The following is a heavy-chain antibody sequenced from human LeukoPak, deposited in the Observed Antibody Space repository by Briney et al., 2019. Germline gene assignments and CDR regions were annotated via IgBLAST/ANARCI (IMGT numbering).Heavy chain of an antibody. CDR2: IKADGSEK. CDR3: AYRNNFEY. J-gene: IGHJ4*02. Sequence: GGSLRLSCAASGFSFSGHWLNWVRQPPGKGLEWVANIKADGSEKYYVDSVKGRFTISRDDAKRTVDLQMDNLRAEDTAIYYCAYRNNFEYWGQGALVTVSS. V-gene: IGHV3-7*05. D-gene: IGHD6-6*01. CDR1: GFSFSGHW.